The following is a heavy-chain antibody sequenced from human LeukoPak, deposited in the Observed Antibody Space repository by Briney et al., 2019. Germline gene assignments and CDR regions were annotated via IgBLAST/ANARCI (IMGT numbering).Heavy chain of an antibody. V-gene: IGHV1-8*01. CDR3: TILAEWMSYYYMDV. CDR2: MNPNSGNT. Sequence: GASVKVSCKASGYTFTSYDINWVRQAPGQGLEWMGWMNPNSGNTGYAQKFQGRVTMTRNTSISTAYMELSSLRSEDTAVYYCTILAEWMSYYYMDVWGKGTTVTVSS. CDR1: GYTFTSYD. J-gene: IGHJ6*03. D-gene: IGHD2-2*03.